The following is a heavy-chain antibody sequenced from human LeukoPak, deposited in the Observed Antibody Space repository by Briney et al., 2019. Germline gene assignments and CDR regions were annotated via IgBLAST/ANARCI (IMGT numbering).Heavy chain of an antibody. CDR3: ASSDYYDSSGYPSTPYNWFDP. D-gene: IGHD3-22*01. CDR2: IYYSGST. J-gene: IGHJ5*02. Sequence: PSETLSLTCTVSGGSISSYYWSWIRQPPGKGLEWIGYIYYSGSTNYNPSLKSRVTISVDTSKNQFSLKLSSVTAADTAVYYCASSDYYDSSGYPSTPYNWFDPWGQGTLVTVSS. V-gene: IGHV4-59*01. CDR1: GGSISSYY.